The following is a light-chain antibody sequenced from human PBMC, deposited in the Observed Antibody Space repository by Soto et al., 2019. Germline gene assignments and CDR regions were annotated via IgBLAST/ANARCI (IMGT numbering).Light chain of an antibody. Sequence: DIQMTQSPSTLSASVGDRVTITCLSSQSIPSWLAWYQQKPGKAPKLLIHTASRLERGVPPRFSGSGSGTEFTLTISSLQPDNCATYYCQHYNTYPWTFGKATKVDIK. J-gene: IGKJ1*01. V-gene: IGKV1-5*03. CDR3: QHYNTYPWT. CDR2: TAS. CDR1: QSIPSW.